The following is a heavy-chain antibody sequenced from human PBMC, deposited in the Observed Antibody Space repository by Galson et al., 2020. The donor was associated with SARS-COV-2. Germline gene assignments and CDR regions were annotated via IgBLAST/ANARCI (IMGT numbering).Heavy chain of an antibody. D-gene: IGHD3-22*01. Sequence: GESLKISCAASGFTFSTYAMSWVRRAPGKGLQWVSTLSGSGDSTYYADSVRGRFTISRDNSKSTVYLQMNSLRAEETAVYYCAKKPYFFDTNDYCHFEYWGQGTLVTVSS. CDR3: AKKPYFFDTNDYCHFEY. V-gene: IGHV3-23*01. CDR2: LSGSGDST. J-gene: IGHJ4*02. CDR1: GFTFSTYA.